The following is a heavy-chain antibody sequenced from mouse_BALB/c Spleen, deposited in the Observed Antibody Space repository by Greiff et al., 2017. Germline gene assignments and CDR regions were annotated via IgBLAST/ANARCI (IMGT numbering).Heavy chain of an antibody. CDR2: IYPGDGDT. V-gene: IGHV1-80*01. D-gene: IGHD1-1*01. J-gene: IGHJ4*01. CDR1: GYAFTSYW. CDR3: GRDGSSYLGAMDY. Sequence: QVQLQQSGAELVRPGSSVKISCKASGYAFTSYWMNWVKQRPGQGLEWIGQIYPGDGDTDYNGKFKGKATLTADKSSSTAYMQLSSLTSEDSAVYFCGRDGSSYLGAMDYWGQGTSVTVSS.